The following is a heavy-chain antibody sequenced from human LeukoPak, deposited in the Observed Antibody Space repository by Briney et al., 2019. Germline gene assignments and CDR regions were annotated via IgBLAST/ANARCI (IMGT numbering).Heavy chain of an antibody. Sequence: VASVKVSCKASGYTFTSYGISWVRQAPGQGLEWMGWISAYNGNTNYAQKLQGRVTMTTDISTSTAYMELRSLRSDDTAVYYCARDPSMIVVVPGWFDPWGQGTLVTVSS. CDR3: ARDPSMIVVVPGWFDP. J-gene: IGHJ5*02. CDR1: GYTFTSYG. CDR2: ISAYNGNT. V-gene: IGHV1-18*01. D-gene: IGHD3-22*01.